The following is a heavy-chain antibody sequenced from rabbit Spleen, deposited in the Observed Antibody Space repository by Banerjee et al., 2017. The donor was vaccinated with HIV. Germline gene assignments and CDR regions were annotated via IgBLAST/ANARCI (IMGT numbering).Heavy chain of an antibody. J-gene: IGHJ4*01. V-gene: IGHV1S40*01. CDR2: IYAGGSDSA. CDR3: ARDAGRGDYIDGVFNL. D-gene: IGHD8-1*01. Sequence: QSLEESGGDLVKPGASRTLTCTASEFSFSSSYWICWVRQAPGKGLEWIACIYAGGSDSAYYASWAKGRFTISKTSSTTVTLQMTSLTVADTATYFCARDAGRGDYIDGVFNLWGQGTLVTVS. CDR1: EFSFSSSYW.